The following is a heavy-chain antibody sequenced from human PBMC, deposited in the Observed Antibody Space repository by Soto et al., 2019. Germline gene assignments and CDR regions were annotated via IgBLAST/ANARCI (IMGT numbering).Heavy chain of an antibody. J-gene: IGHJ4*02. D-gene: IGHD2-15*01. CDR2: ISYDGSNK. CDR3: AKDRGSGGSFDY. V-gene: IGHV3-30*18. CDR1: GFTFSSYG. Sequence: GGSLRLSCAASGFTFSSYGMHWVRQAPGKGLEWVAVISYDGSNKYYADSVKGRFTISRDNSKNTLYLQMNSLRAEDTAVYYCAKDRGSGGSFDYWGQGTLVTVSS.